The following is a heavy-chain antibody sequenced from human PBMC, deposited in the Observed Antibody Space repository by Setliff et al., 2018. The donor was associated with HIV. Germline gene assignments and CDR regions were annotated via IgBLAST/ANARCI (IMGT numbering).Heavy chain of an antibody. D-gene: IGHD2-15*01. CDR3: AKDGISGGSYPPYNFDY. V-gene: IGHV3-15*01. CDR2: IKSKADGEAT. J-gene: IGHJ4*01. CDR1: GLTFKRYW. Sequence: GGSLRLSCVASGLTFKRYWMSWFRQAPGKGLEWVVRIKSKADGEATDYAAPVKGRFTISRDDSKNTLFLQMNRLRVDYTAAYYCAKDGISGGSYPPYNFDYWGHGTLVTVSS.